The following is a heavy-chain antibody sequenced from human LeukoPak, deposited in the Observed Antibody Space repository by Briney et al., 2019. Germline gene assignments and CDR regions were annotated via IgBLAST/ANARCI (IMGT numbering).Heavy chain of an antibody. Sequence: GASVKVSCKVSGYTLTELSMHWVRQAPGKGLEWMGGFDPEDGETIYAQKFQGRVTITRDTSASTAYMELSSLRSGDTAVYYCARLTYYYDSSGQNWFDPWGQGTLVTVSS. CDR1: GYTLTELS. V-gene: IGHV1-24*01. CDR3: ARLTYYYDSSGQNWFDP. J-gene: IGHJ5*02. D-gene: IGHD3-22*01. CDR2: FDPEDGET.